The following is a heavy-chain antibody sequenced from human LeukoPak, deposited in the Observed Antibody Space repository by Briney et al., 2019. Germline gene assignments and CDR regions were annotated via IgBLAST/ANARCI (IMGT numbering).Heavy chain of an antibody. V-gene: IGHV3-9*01. D-gene: IGHD6-19*01. CDR3: AKGALAGAFYWYFDL. Sequence: PGGSLRLSCAASAITFSSYAVSWVRQAPGKGLEWVSGISWNSGSIGYADSVKGRFTISRDNAKNSLFLQMDSLRPEDTAFYYCAKGALAGAFYWYFDLWGRGTLVTVSS. J-gene: IGHJ2*01. CDR2: ISWNSGSI. CDR1: AITFSSYA.